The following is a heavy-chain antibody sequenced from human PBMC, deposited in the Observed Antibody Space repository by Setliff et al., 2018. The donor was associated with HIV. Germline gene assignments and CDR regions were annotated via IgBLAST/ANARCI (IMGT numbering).Heavy chain of an antibody. CDR2: ISSSGNTI. CDR1: GFTVSDNY. D-gene: IGHD4-17*01. Sequence: GGSLRLSCAASGFTVSDNYMSWVRQTPGKGLDWVSYISSSGNTIYYDYADSVKGRFTISRDNAKNSLYLQMNSLTAEDTAIYFCARGAYGYYFDYWGQGTLVTVSS. J-gene: IGHJ4*02. V-gene: IGHV3-11*04. CDR3: ARGAYGYYFDY.